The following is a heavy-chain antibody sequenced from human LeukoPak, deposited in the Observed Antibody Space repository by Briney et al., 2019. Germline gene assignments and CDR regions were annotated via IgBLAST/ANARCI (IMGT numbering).Heavy chain of an antibody. CDR1: GYTFTGYY. D-gene: IGHD3-9*01. CDR2: INPNSGGT. V-gene: IGHV1-2*02. J-gene: IGHJ4*02. CDR3: ARIPDILTDFDY. Sequence: ASVKVSCKASGYTFTGYYMHWVRQAPGQGLEWMGWINPNSGGTNYAQKFQGRVTMTRDTSISTAYMDLSRLRSDDTAVYYCARIPDILTDFDYWGQGTLVTVSS.